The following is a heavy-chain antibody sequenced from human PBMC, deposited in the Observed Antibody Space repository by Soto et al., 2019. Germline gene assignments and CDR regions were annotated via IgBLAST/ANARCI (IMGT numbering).Heavy chain of an antibody. D-gene: IGHD1-1*01. J-gene: IGHJ3*02. CDR3: AKKMSTRQTGAFDI. CDR1: GFTFSTYT. CDR2: ISSSGADT. V-gene: IGHV3-23*01. Sequence: HPGWSLRLSCAASGFTFSTYTMRWVRQAPGKGLEWVSTISSSGADTYYADSVKGRFTISRDNSKNTLYLQMNSLRAEDTAIYYCAKKMSTRQTGAFDIWGQGTMVTVS.